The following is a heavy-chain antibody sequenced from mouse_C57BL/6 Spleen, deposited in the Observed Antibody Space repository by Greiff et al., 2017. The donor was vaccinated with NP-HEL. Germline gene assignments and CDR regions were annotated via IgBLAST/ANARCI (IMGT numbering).Heavy chain of an antibody. CDR2: IHPNSGST. CDR3: ARPGGGSSFSWFAY. J-gene: IGHJ3*01. D-gene: IGHD1-1*01. CDR1: GYTFTSYW. V-gene: IGHV1-64*01. Sequence: QVQLQQPGAELVKPGASVKLSCKASGYTFTSYWMHWVKQRPGQGLEWIGMIHPNSGSTNYNEKFKSKATLTVDKSSSTAYMQLSSLTSEDSAVYYCARPGGGSSFSWFAYWGQGTLVTVSA.